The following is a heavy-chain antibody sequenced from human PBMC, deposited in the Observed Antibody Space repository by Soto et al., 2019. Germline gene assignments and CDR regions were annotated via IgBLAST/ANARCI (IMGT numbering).Heavy chain of an antibody. CDR3: TIEGAYPGPDFDY. V-gene: IGHV3-72*01. CDR1: GFTFSDRY. Sequence: LRLSCAASGFTFSDRYMDWVRQAPGKGLEWVGRTKNKANSYTTEYAASVKGRFTISRDDSRNSVYLQMNSLKTDDTAVYYCTIEGAYPGPDFDYWGQGTLVTVSS. D-gene: IGHD3-16*01. CDR2: TKNKANSYTT. J-gene: IGHJ4*02.